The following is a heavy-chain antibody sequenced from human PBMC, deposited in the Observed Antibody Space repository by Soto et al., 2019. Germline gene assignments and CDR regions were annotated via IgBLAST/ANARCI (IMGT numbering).Heavy chain of an antibody. CDR1: GFTFDDYA. CDR3: VKDSYADFHRVLSTAEYFFDY. Sequence: GGSLRLSCTASGFTFDDYAMHWVRQGPGRGLEWVSGITWNSGKIAYADSVKGRFAIARDDDNNSLYLQMNSLRPEDTALYYCVKDSYADFHRVLSTAEYFFDYWGHGTLVTVSS. CDR2: ITWNSGKI. D-gene: IGHD2-15*01. J-gene: IGHJ4*01. V-gene: IGHV3-9*01.